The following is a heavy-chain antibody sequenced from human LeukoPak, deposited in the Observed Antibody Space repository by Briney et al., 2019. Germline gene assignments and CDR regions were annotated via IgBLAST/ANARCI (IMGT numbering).Heavy chain of an antibody. CDR1: GFTFRSHG. D-gene: IGHD4-17*01. J-gene: IGHJ4*02. V-gene: IGHV3-48*01. CDR2: ISSSADRI. CDR3: ARANPTTPIFYFDF. Sequence: PGGSLRLSCVGFGFTFRSHGMNWVRQAPGKGLEWISYISSSADRIYYADSVRGRLAISRDNDRNSLFLEMNALRAKDTAVYYCARANPTTPIFYFDFWGRGTLVTVSS.